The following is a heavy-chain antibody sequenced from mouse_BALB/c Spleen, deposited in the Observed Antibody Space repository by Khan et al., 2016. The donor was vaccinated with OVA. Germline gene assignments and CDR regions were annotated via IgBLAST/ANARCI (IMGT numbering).Heavy chain of an antibody. V-gene: IGHV1-7*01. CDR2: INPTSGYT. CDR1: GYTFTTYW. CDR3: ARDRIDY. J-gene: IGHJ2*01. Sequence: QLQLVQSGAELAKPGASVKMSCKASGYTFTTYWMHWVKQRPGQGLEWIGYINPTSGYTDYNQKFKDKATLTADKSSSTAYMQLSSLTSDDSAVYYCARDRIDYWGQGTTLTVSS.